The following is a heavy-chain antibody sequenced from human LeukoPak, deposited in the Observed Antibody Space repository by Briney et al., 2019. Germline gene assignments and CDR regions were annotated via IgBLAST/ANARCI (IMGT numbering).Heavy chain of an antibody. D-gene: IGHD1-26*01. CDR2: ISAYNGNT. Sequence: ASVKVSCKASGYTFTSYGISWVRQAPGQGLEWMGWISAYNGNTNYAQKLQGRVTMTTDTSTSTAYMELSRLRSDDTAVYYCAREHTGIVGPTWFDPWGQGTLVTVSS. J-gene: IGHJ5*02. V-gene: IGHV1-18*01. CDR3: AREHTGIVGPTWFDP. CDR1: GYTFTSYG.